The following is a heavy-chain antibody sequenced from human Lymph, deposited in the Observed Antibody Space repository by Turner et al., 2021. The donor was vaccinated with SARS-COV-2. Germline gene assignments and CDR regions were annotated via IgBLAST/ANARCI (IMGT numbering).Heavy chain of an antibody. Sequence: QVQLVESGGGVVQPGRSLKLSCAASGFTFSSYAMPWVRQAPGKGLEWVALISYDGNNKYYADSVRGRFTISRDNSKNTLYLQMNSLRAEDTAVYYCARGLSGNYYFFDYWGQGTLVTVSS. CDR3: ARGLSGNYYFFDY. V-gene: IGHV3-30-3*01. CDR1: GFTFSSYA. D-gene: IGHD1-26*01. CDR2: ISYDGNNK. J-gene: IGHJ4*02.